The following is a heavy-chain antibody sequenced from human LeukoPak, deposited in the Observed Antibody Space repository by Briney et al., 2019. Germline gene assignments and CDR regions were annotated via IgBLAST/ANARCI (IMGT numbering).Heavy chain of an antibody. D-gene: IGHD3-22*01. V-gene: IGHV1-8*01. Sequence: ASVKVSCKASGYTFTSYDITWVRQATGHGLEWMGWMNPNSGNTGYAQKFQGRVTMTRNTSISTAYMELSSLRSEDTAVYYCARGSPDSSGYYNYWGQGTLVTVSS. CDR1: GYTFTSYD. CDR2: MNPNSGNT. CDR3: ARGSPDSSGYYNY. J-gene: IGHJ4*02.